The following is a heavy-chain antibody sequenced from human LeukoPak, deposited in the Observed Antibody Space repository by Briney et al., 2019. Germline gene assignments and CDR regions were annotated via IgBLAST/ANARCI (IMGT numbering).Heavy chain of an antibody. D-gene: IGHD5-24*01. CDR3: ASSEMATIWYFDL. J-gene: IGHJ2*01. CDR1: GGSISSGSYY. Sequence: SQTLSLTCTVSGGSISSGSYYWSCIRQPAGTGLEWIGRIYTSGSTNYNPSLKSRVTISVDTSKNQFSLKLSSVTAADTAVYYCASSEMATIWYFDLWGRGTLVTVSS. V-gene: IGHV4-61*02. CDR2: IYTSGST.